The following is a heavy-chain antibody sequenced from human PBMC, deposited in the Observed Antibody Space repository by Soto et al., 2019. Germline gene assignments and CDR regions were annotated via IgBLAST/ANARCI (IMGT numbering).Heavy chain of an antibody. CDR2: ISYDGSIE. V-gene: IGHV3-30-3*01. CDR1: GFTFKNYA. J-gene: IGHJ4*02. D-gene: IGHD3-9*01. Sequence: GESLKISCAASGFTFKNYAMHWVRQAPGKGLEWVAVISYDGSIEFYADSVKGRFTISRDDFKNTMFLQMGSLRVEDTAVYYCARGLPDFDWRLPFGYWGQGTLVTVSS. CDR3: ARGLPDFDWRLPFGY.